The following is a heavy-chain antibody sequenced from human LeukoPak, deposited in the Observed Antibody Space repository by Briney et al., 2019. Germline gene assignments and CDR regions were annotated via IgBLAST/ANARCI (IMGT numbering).Heavy chain of an antibody. Sequence: SETLSLTCIVSGGSVTFSSYYWGWIRQPPGKGLEWIGSIDYSGSTYYNPSLKSRVTISGDTSKNQFSLKLNSVTAADTAVYYCARLPGDHGPNFDYWGQGTLVTVSS. D-gene: IGHD7-27*01. CDR2: IDYSGST. CDR1: GGSVTFSSYY. V-gene: IGHV4-39*07. CDR3: ARLPGDHGPNFDY. J-gene: IGHJ4*02.